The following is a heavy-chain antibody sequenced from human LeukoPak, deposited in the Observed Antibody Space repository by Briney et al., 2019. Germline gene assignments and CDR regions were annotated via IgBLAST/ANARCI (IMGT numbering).Heavy chain of an antibody. CDR3: AKQLRLHWYFDL. J-gene: IGHJ2*01. Sequence: SETLSLTCTVSGGSISSYYWSWIRQPPGKGLEWIGYIYYSGSTNYNPSLKSRVTISVDTSKNQFSLKLSSVTAADTAVYYCAKQLRLHWYFDLWGRGTLVTVSS. D-gene: IGHD5-12*01. V-gene: IGHV4-59*08. CDR2: IYYSGST. CDR1: GGSISSYY.